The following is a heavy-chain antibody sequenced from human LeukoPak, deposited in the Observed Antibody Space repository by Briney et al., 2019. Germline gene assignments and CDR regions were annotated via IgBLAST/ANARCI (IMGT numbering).Heavy chain of an antibody. CDR2: IYRSGTT. J-gene: IGHJ4*02. D-gene: IGHD6-19*01. V-gene: IGHV4-4*02. CDR1: GFSISSTNW. CDR3: ARRSPYSTGWSSYFDY. Sequence: SETLSLTCAVSGFSISSTNWWSWVRQPPGKGLEWIGEIYRSGTTNYKPSLKSRVTISLDKSRNHFSLKLTSVTAADSAVYYCARRSPYSTGWSSYFDYWGQGALVTVSS.